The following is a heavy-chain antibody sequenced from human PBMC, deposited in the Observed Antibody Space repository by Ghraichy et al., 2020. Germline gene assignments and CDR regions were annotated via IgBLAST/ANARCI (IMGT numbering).Heavy chain of an antibody. CDR1: GFILSQYA. J-gene: IGHJ4*02. D-gene: IGHD5-18*01. CDR3: ARDSSFTADYYFDY. V-gene: IGHV3-30*04. CDR2: ISYDGKNK. Sequence: GGSLRLSCAASGFILSQYAMHWVRQAPGKGLERVAVISYDGKNKHYADSVKGRFTISRDNSKNTLYLQMNSLRAEDTAVYYCARDSSFTADYYFDYWGQGTLVTVSS.